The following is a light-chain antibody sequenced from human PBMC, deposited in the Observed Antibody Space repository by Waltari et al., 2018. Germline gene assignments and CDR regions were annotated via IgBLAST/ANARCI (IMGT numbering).Light chain of an antibody. CDR3: SSYTTSSAPGV. Sequence: SALTQPASVSASPGQSITISCSGTDSDVGAYDFVSWYQQHPGKAPHLIIYEVSNRPSGISNRFSASKSGNTASLTISGLQAEDEADYYCSSYTTSSAPGVFGTGTRVTVL. CDR1: DSDVGAYDF. CDR2: EVS. J-gene: IGLJ1*01. V-gene: IGLV2-14*01.